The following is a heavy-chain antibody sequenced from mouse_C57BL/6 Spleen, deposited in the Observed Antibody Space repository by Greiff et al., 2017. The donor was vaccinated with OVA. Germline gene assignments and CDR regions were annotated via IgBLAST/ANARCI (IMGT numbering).Heavy chain of an antibody. V-gene: IGHV1-69*01. CDR3: ARGGDWDY. CDR2: IDPSDSYT. D-gene: IGHD3-3*01. J-gene: IGHJ2*01. Sequence: QQSCKASGYTFTSYWMHWVKQRPGQGLEWIGEIDPSDSYTNYNQKFKGKSTLTVDKSSSTAYMQLSSLTSEDSAVYYCARGGDWDYWGQGTTLTVSS. CDR1: GYTFTSYW.